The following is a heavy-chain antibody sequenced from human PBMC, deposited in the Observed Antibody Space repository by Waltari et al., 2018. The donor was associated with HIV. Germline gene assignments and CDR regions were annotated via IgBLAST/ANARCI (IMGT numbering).Heavy chain of an antibody. J-gene: IGHJ1*01. CDR1: GVSFTRYG. Sequence: QVRLVQSGAEGKKPGASVKGSCKASGVSFTRYGFSWVRQAPGQSLEWMGWIHPYTVKQAAAVNVQGRVTMTREPFTNTIYMELGTLKADDSAIYFCVRNLSPMGKSGWYVSWGQGTVVTVYS. D-gene: IGHD6-19*01. V-gene: IGHV1-18*04. CDR3: VRNLSPMGKSGWYVS. CDR2: IHPYTVKQ.